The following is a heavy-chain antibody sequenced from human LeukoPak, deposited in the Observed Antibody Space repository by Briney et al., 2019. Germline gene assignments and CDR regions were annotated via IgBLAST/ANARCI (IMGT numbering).Heavy chain of an antibody. CDR2: IYSGGST. D-gene: IGHD3-22*01. CDR3: ATGIVLQTYYYDGAWDY. Sequence: GGSLRLSCAASGFTVSSNYMSWVRQAPGKGLEWVSVIYSGGSTYYADSVKGRFTISRDNSKNTLYLQMNSLRAEDTAVYYCATGIVLQTYYYDGAWDYWGQGTLVTVSS. J-gene: IGHJ4*02. V-gene: IGHV3-53*01. CDR1: GFTVSSNY.